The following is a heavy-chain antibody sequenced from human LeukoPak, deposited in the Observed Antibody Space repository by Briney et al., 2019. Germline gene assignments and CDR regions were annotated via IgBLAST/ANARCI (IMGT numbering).Heavy chain of an antibody. CDR3: ARGLYGSGSYLSNWFDP. V-gene: IGHV4-61*02. J-gene: IGHJ5*02. CDR1: GGSISSGSYY. CDR2: IYTSGST. Sequence: SETLSLTCTVSGGSISSGSYYWSWIRQPAGKGLEWIGRIYTSGSTNYNPSLKSRVTISVDTSKNQFSLKLSSVTAADTAVYYCARGLYGSGSYLSNWFDPWGQGTLVTVSS. D-gene: IGHD3-10*01.